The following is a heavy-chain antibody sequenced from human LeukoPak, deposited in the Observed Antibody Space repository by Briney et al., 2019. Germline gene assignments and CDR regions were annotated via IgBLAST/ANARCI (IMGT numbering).Heavy chain of an antibody. CDR3: ARDQRYCSSSSCPWEPFDY. CDR2: IKQDGSEK. J-gene: IGHJ4*02. V-gene: IGHV3-7*05. D-gene: IGHD2-2*01. CDR1: GFTFSSYW. Sequence: PGGSLRLSCAASGFTFSSYWMSWVRQDPGKGLEWVANIKQDGSEKYYVDSVKGRFTISRDNAKNSLYLQMNSLRAEDTAVYYCARDQRYCSSSSCPWEPFDYWGQGTLVTVSS.